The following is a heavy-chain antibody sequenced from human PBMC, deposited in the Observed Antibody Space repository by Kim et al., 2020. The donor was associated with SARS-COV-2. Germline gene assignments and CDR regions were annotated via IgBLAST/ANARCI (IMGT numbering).Heavy chain of an antibody. CDR1: GFTVSGSY. CDR2: IYSDSST. D-gene: IGHD2-21*01. Sequence: GGSLRLSCAASGFTVSGSYMSWVRQAPGKGLEWVSVIYSDSSTYYADSVKGRFTISRDNSKNTLYLQMNTLRAEDTAVYYCARDRGDPAWVGGIDVWGQGTTVTVSS. J-gene: IGHJ6*02. CDR3: ARDRGDPAWVGGIDV. V-gene: IGHV3-53*01.